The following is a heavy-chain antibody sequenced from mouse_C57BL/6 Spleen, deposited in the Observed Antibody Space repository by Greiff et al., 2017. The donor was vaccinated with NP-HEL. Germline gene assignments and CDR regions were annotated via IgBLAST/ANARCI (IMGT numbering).Heavy chain of an antibody. D-gene: IGHD2-4*01. CDR2: IRNKANGYTT. CDR1: GFTFTDYY. CDR3: ARSYYDYDVYAMDY. J-gene: IGHJ4*01. V-gene: IGHV7-3*01. Sequence: EVNLVESGGGLVQPGGSLSLSCAASGFTFTDYYMSWVRQPPGKALEWLGFIRNKANGYTTEYSASVKGRFTISRDNSQSILYLQMNALRAEDSATYYCARSYYDYDVYAMDYWGQGTSVTVSS.